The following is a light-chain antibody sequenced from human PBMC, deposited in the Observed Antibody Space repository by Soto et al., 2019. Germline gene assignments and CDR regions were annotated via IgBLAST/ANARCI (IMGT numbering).Light chain of an antibody. CDR2: DAS. CDR3: QHYNSFSWT. V-gene: IGKV1-5*01. CDR1: QSITIW. J-gene: IGKJ1*01. Sequence: DIQMTQSPSTLSASVGDRVTITCRASQSITIWLAWYQQKPGKAPKLLIFDASNLESGVPSRFSGSGSGTEFTLTISSLQPDDFATSYCQHYNSFSWTFGQGTKVEIK.